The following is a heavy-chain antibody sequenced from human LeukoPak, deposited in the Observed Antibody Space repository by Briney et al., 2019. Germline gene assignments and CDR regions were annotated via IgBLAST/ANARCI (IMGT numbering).Heavy chain of an antibody. D-gene: IGHD1-7*01. J-gene: IGHJ4*02. V-gene: IGHV1-8*01. CDR2: MNPNSGNT. CDR3: ARRGPNWNCPDY. CDR1: GYTFTSYD. Sequence: ASVKVSCKASGYTFTSYDINWVRQATGQGLEWMGWMNPNSGNTGYAQKFQGRVTMTRNTSITTAYMELSSLRSEDTAVYYCARRGPNWNCPDYWGQGTLVTVSS.